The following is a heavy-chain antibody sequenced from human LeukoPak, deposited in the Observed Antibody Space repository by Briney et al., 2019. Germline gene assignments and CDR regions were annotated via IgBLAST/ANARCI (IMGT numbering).Heavy chain of an antibody. D-gene: IGHD6-19*01. CDR3: ARRGGSSGWYYFDY. CDR1: GGSISSSSYY. Sequence: SETLSLSCAVSGGSISSSSYYWGWIRQPPGKGLEWIGSIYYSGSTYYNPSLKSRVTISVDTSKNQFSLNLSSVTAAGTAVYYCARRGGSSGWYYFDYWGQGTLVTVSS. J-gene: IGHJ4*02. V-gene: IGHV4-39*01. CDR2: IYYSGST.